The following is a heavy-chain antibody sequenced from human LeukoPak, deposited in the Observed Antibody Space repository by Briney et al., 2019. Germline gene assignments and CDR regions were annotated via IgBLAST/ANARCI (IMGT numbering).Heavy chain of an antibody. Sequence: GGSLRLSCAASGFTFSSYGMHWVRHATGNGLEWVSGSGTAGDTYYAGSVKGRFTISRENAKNSLYLQMNSLRAGDTAVYYCARAQGSGWYDYWGQGTLVTVSS. D-gene: IGHD6-19*01. CDR1: GFTFSSYG. CDR2: SGTAGDT. V-gene: IGHV3-13*01. CDR3: ARAQGSGWYDY. J-gene: IGHJ4*02.